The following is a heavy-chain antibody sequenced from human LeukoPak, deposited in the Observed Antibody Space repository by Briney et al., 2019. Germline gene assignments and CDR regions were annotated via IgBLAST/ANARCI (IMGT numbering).Heavy chain of an antibody. V-gene: IGHV4-39*01. CDR3: ARTRYYYGSRSYGAPYYFDY. Sequence: SETLSLTCTVSGSSISSNSYYWGWIRQPPGTGLEWIGSIYYSGSTYYNPSLKNRLTISVDTSKNQFSLKLISVTAADTAVYYCARTRYYYGSRSYGAPYYFDYWGQGTLVTVSS. CDR1: GSSISSNSYY. J-gene: IGHJ4*02. D-gene: IGHD3-10*01. CDR2: IYYSGST.